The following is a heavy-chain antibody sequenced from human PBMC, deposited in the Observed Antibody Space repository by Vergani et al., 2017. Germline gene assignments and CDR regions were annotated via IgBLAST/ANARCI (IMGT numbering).Heavy chain of an antibody. D-gene: IGHD2-2*01. CDR3: AGDRRVVPAADRYNWFDP. Sequence: QVQLVQSGAEVKKPGASVKVSCKASGYTFTSYAMHWVRQAPGQRLEWMGWINAGNGNTKYSQKFQGRVTITRDTSASTAYMELSSLRAEDTAVYYWAGDRRVVPAADRYNWFDPWGQGTLVTVSS. J-gene: IGHJ5*02. V-gene: IGHV1-3*01. CDR1: GYTFTSYA. CDR2: INAGNGNT.